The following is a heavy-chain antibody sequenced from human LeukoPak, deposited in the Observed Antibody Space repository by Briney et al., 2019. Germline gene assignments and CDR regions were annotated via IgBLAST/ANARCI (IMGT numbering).Heavy chain of an antibody. Sequence: PGGSLRLSCAASGFTVSSNYMSWVRQAPGKGLEWVSVIYSGGSTYHADSVKGRFTISRDNSKNTLYLQMNSLRAEDTAVYYCARDLSRDGSGAIWGQGTLVTVSS. CDR3: ARDLSRDGSGAI. V-gene: IGHV3-66*01. CDR1: GFTVSSNY. CDR2: IYSGGST. J-gene: IGHJ4*02. D-gene: IGHD3-10*01.